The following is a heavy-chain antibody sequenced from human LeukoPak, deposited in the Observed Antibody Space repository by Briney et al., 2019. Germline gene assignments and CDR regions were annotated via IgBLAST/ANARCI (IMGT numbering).Heavy chain of an antibody. J-gene: IGHJ4*02. CDR2: INAGNGNT. Sequence: ASVKVSCKASGYTFTSYVMHWVRQAPGQRLEWMGWINAGNGNTKYSQEFQGRVTITRDTSASTAYMELSSLRSEDTAVYYCARGLGRTAMVTRGGVRFDYWGQGTLVTVSS. CDR3: ARGLGRTAMVTRGGVRFDY. CDR1: GYTFTSYV. V-gene: IGHV1-3*03. D-gene: IGHD5-18*01.